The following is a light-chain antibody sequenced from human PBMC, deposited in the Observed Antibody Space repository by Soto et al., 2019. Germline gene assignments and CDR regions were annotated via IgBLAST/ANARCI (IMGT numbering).Light chain of an antibody. Sequence: EILLTQSPGTLSLSPGERATLSCRASQSVSSIYLAWYQQKPGQAPRLLIYGASTRATGIPARFSGSGSGTEFTLTISSLQSEDFAVYYCQQYNNWPTFGQGTKVDI. CDR2: GAS. CDR1: QSVSSIY. J-gene: IGKJ1*01. V-gene: IGKV3-15*01. CDR3: QQYNNWPT.